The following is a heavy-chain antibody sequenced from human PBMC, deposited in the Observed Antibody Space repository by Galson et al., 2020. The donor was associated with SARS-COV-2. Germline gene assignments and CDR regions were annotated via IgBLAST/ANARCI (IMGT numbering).Heavy chain of an antibody. CDR1: GGTFSSYA. J-gene: IGHJ5*02. Sequence: SVKVSCKASGGTFSSYAISWVRQAPGQGLEWMGGIIPIFGTANYAQKFQGRVTITADESTRTAYMELSSLRSEDTAVYYCARGGWNTRSNWFGAPYSNWFDPWGQGTLVTVSS. CDR3: ARGGWNTRSNWFGAPYSNWFDP. D-gene: IGHD3-10*01. V-gene: IGHV1-69*13. CDR2: IIPIFGTA.